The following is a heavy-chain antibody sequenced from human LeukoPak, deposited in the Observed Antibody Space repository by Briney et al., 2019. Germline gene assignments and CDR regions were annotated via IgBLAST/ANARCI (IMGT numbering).Heavy chain of an antibody. CDR2: MSDSGNT. J-gene: IGHJ6*03. D-gene: IGHD3-22*01. CDR1: GDSISSQY. CDR3: ARVSLNDSSSSFFASYYYYMDV. V-gene: IGHV4-59*11. Sequence: PSETLSLTCTVSGDSISSQYWSWIRQPPGKGLEWIGLMSDSGNTKFHPSLESRVTMSVDRSKNEVSPKLTSVTAADTAVYYCARVSLNDSSSSFFASYYYYMDVWGTGTTVTVSS.